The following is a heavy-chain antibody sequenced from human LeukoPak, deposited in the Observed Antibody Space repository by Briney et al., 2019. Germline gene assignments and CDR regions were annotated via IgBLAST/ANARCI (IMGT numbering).Heavy chain of an antibody. CDR3: ASGARKGDDYGGFFDY. CDR2: ISYDGSYK. J-gene: IGHJ4*02. V-gene: IGHV3-30*03. CDR1: GLTFSSYG. D-gene: IGHD4-23*01. Sequence: PGGSLRLSCAASGLTFSSYGMHWVRQAPGKGLEWVAVISYDGSYKDYADSVKGRFTVSRDNSKSTLYLQMNSLRAEDTAVYYCASGARKGDDYGGFFDYWGQGTLVTVSS.